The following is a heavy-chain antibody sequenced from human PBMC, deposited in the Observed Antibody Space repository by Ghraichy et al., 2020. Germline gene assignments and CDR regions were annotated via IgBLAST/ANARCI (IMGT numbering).Heavy chain of an antibody. CDR2: ISAGNGNT. CDR1: RYPFTTPV. V-gene: IGHV1-3*01. Sequence: ASVKVSCKTSRYPFTTPVTHSEREGPGQRQKRMGWISAGNGNTKYSQKFQGRVTITRDTSSSTAYMELSLLRSEDTAVYYCARVGASSSHPPYYFDDWGNGTLVTVSS. J-gene: IGHJ4*01. CDR3: ARVGASSSHPPYYFDD. D-gene: IGHD6-6*01.